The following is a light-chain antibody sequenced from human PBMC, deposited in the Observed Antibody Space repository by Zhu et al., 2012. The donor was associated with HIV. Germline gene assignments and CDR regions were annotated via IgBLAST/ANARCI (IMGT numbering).Light chain of an antibody. V-gene: IGKV3D-15*02. CDR2: GAS. J-gene: IGKJ1*01. Sequence: EIVMMQSPATLSVSPGERATLSCRASQSVSSNLAWYQQKPGQAPRLLIYGASTRATGIPARFSGSESGTDFTLTISSLQSEDFAVYYCQQYNDWWTFGQGTKVEIK. CDR1: QSVSSN. CDR3: QQYNDWWT.